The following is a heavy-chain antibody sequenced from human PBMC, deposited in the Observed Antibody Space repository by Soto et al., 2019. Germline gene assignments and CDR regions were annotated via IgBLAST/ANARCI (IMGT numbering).Heavy chain of an antibody. V-gene: IGHV3-74*01. D-gene: IGHD3-10*01. Sequence: EVQLVESGGGLVQPGGSLRLSCAASGFTFSTNWMHWVRQVAGKGLIWVSRINADGRITDYADSAKGRFTISRDNAKNTLYLQMNSLRAEDTAVYYCARDIGGVGSHWGQGTLVTVAS. CDR2: INADGRIT. J-gene: IGHJ4*02. CDR3: ARDIGGVGSH. CDR1: GFTFSTNW.